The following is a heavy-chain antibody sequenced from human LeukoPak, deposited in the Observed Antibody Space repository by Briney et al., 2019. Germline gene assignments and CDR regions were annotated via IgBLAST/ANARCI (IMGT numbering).Heavy chain of an antibody. CDR3: ARSLGRWLQPFDY. J-gene: IGHJ4*02. CDR1: GYSISSDYY. V-gene: IGHV4-38-2*02. CDR2: VSHSGST. Sequence: PSETLSLTCTVSGYSISSDYYWGWIRQPPGKGLEWIASVSHSGSTYYNPSLKSRVTISVDTSKNQFSLKLSSVTAADTAVYYCARSLGRWLQPFDYWGQGTLVTVSS. D-gene: IGHD5-24*01.